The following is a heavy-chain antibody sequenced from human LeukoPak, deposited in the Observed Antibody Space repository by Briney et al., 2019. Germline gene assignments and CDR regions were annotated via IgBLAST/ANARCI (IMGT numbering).Heavy chain of an antibody. D-gene: IGHD3-10*01. V-gene: IGHV3-48*03. CDR3: ARESSGSLDY. CDR2: INSGSSTI. CDR1: GFTFSSYE. J-gene: IGHJ4*02. Sequence: GGSLRLSCAGSGFTFSSYEMNWVRQAPGKGLEWVSYINSGSSTIYYAPSVKGRFTISRDNAKNSLYLQMNSLRAEDTAVYYCARESSGSLDYWGQGTLVTVSS.